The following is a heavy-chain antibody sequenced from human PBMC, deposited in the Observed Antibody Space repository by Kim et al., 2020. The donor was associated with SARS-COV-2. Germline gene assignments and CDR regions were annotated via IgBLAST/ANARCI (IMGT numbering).Heavy chain of an antibody. CDR3: ARVEYTTGRYGWYFDL. CDR1: GGSIRSNSYY. J-gene: IGHJ2*01. Sequence: SETLSLTCTVSGGSIRSNSYYWGWIRQPPGKGLEWIGSIFYSGNTYYNPSLKSRVTISIDTSKNQFSLSLTSVTAADTAVYYCARVEYTTGRYGWYFDLWGRGTLVTVSS. V-gene: IGHV4-39*07. D-gene: IGHD6-19*01. CDR2: IFYSGNT.